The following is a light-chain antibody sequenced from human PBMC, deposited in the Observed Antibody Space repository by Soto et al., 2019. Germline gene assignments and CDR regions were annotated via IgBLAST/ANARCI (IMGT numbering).Light chain of an antibody. J-gene: IGLJ1*01. V-gene: IGLV1-44*01. CDR1: SSNIGSNS. Sequence: QSVLTQPPSASATPGQRVTISCSGSSSNIGSNSVHWYQHLPGTAPKLLIYSNNQRPSGVPDRFSGSKSGTSASLAISGLQSEDEADYYCAAWDDSLNGYVFGTGTKVTVL. CDR2: SNN. CDR3: AAWDDSLNGYV.